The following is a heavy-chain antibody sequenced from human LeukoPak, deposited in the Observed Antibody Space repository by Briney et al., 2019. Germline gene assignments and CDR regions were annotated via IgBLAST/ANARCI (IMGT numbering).Heavy chain of an antibody. Sequence: PSETLSLTCTVSGGSISGSSYYWGWIRQPPGKGLEWIGSIYYSGSTNYNPSLKSRVTISVDTSKNQFSLKLSSVTAADTAVYYCARDSYGMDVWGQGTTVTVSS. J-gene: IGHJ6*02. CDR3: ARDSYGMDV. CDR1: GGSISGSSYY. CDR2: IYYSGST. V-gene: IGHV4-39*07.